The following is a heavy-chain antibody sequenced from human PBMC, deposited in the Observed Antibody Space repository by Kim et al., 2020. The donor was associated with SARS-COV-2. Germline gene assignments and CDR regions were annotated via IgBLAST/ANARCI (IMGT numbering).Heavy chain of an antibody. CDR1: GFTFSNYD. Sequence: GGSLRLSCAASGFTFSNYDMTWVRQAPGKGLECVSVISGSGGGGNTYYADSVKGRFTVSRDNSKNTQYLQMNSLRVEDTAVYYCALGWGLYWGLGTLVTVSS. D-gene: IGHD3-16*01. CDR2: ISGSGGGGNT. V-gene: IGHV3-23*01. J-gene: IGHJ4*02. CDR3: ALGWGLY.